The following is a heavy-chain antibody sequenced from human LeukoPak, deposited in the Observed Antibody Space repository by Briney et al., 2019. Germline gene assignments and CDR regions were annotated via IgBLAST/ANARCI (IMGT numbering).Heavy chain of an antibody. CDR1: GGSISSYY. Sequence: SETLSLTSTVSGGSISSYYWSWIRQPPGKGLEWIGYIYYSGSTNYNPSLKSRVTISVDTSKNQFSLKLSSVTAADTAVYYCARGGYSGYDLYDYWGQGTLVTVSS. CDR2: IYYSGST. V-gene: IGHV4-59*01. D-gene: IGHD5-12*01. J-gene: IGHJ4*02. CDR3: ARGGYSGYDLYDY.